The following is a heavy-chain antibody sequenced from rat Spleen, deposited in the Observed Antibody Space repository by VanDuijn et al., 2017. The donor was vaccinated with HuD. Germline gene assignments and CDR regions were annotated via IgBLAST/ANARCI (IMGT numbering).Heavy chain of an antibody. D-gene: IGHD1-9*01. CDR1: GFTFNNYW. J-gene: IGHJ2*01. Sequence: EVQLVESGGGLVQPGRSLKLSCVASGFTFNNYWMTWIRQAPGKGLEWVASITNTGGSTYYPDSVKGRFTISRDIANSTLYLRMNSLRSEDTATYYCTRGTYYGGYHFAYWGQGVMVTVSS. CDR3: TRGTYYGGYHFAY. CDR2: ITNTGGST. V-gene: IGHV5-31*01.